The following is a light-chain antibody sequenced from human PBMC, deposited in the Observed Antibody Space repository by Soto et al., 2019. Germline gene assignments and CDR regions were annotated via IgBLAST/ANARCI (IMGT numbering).Light chain of an antibody. CDR1: QSVRSDY. CDR3: QQYGNSPLT. V-gene: IGKV3-20*01. Sequence: EIVLTQSPATLSLSPGDRATLSCRASQSVRSDYFAWYQQKPGQAPRVIIFGVSTRATAISDRFSASGSGTDFTLTIRRLEPEDFALYYCQQYGNSPLTFGGGTKVDIK. CDR2: GVS. J-gene: IGKJ4*01.